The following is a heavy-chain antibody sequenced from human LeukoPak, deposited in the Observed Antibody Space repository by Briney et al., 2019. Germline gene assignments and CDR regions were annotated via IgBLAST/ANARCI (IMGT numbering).Heavy chain of an antibody. CDR2: IRISSTYT. CDR3: MREKDYTIDY. CDR1: GSTFSDYH. J-gene: IGHJ4*02. V-gene: IGHV3-11*06. Sequence: TGGSLRLSCAASGSTFSDYHMSWIRQAPGKGLEWVSYIRISSTYTKYADSVKGRFTISRDDAKNSLYLQMNSLRAEDTAVYYCMREKDYTIDYWGQGSLVTVSS. D-gene: IGHD4-11*01.